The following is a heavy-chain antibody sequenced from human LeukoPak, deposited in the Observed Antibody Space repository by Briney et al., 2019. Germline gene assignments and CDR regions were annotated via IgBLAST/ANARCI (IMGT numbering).Heavy chain of an antibody. CDR2: INHSGST. CDR1: GGSFSGYY. CDR3: ARDGYSYGTNFDY. V-gene: IGHV4-34*01. D-gene: IGHD5-18*01. J-gene: IGHJ4*02. Sequence: PSETLSLTCAVYGGSFSGYYRSWIRQPPGKGLEWIGEINHSGSTNYNPSLKSRVTISVDTSKNQFSLKLSSVTAADTAVYYCARDGYSYGTNFDYWGQGTLVTVSS.